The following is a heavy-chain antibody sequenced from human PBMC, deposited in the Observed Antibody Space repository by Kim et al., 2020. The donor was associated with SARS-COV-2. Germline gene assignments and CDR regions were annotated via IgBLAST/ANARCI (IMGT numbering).Heavy chain of an antibody. J-gene: IGHJ3*02. V-gene: IGHV3-13*04. CDR3: ARGGGSGSYSGDAFDI. D-gene: IGHD3-10*01. CDR2: IGTAGDT. Sequence: VGSLRLSCAASGFTFSSYDMHWVRQATGKGLEWVSAIGTAGDTYYPGSVKGRFTISRENAKNSLYLQMNSLRAGDTAVYYCARGGGSGSYSGDAFDIWGQGTMVTVSS. CDR1: GFTFSSYD.